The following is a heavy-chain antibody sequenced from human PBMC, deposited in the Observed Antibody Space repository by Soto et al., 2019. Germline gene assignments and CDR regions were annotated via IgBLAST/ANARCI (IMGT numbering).Heavy chain of an antibody. CDR1: GGSFSGYY. Sequence: SETLSLTCAVYGGSFSGYYWSWIRQTPGKGLEWIGEINHSGSTNYNPSLKSRVTISVDTSKNQFSLKLSSVTAADTAVYYCARGPAILRYFDWLYKNWFDPWGQGTLVTVSS. CDR3: ARGPAILRYFDWLYKNWFDP. D-gene: IGHD3-9*01. CDR2: INHSGST. V-gene: IGHV4-34*01. J-gene: IGHJ5*02.